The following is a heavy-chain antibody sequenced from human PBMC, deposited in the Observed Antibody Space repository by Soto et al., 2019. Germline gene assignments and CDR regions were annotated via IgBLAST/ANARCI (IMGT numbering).Heavy chain of an antibody. CDR1: GGSISSYY. CDR3: ARDQLGYCSTTTCYNGLDP. Sequence: PSETLSLTCIVSGGSISSYYWTWIRQPPGKGLEWIGYIHYSGSTNYNFSLKSRVTMSLDTSKNQFSLRLNSVTAADTAVYYCARDQLGYCSTTTCYNGLDPWGQGTLVTVSS. V-gene: IGHV4-59*01. CDR2: IHYSGST. D-gene: IGHD2-2*01. J-gene: IGHJ5*02.